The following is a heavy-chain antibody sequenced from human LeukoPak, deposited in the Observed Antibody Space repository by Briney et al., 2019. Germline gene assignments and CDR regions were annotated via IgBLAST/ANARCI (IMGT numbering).Heavy chain of an antibody. CDR1: GYTFTGYY. D-gene: IGHD3-22*01. V-gene: IGHV1-2*02. CDR2: INPNSGGT. Sequence: GALVKVSCKASGYTFTGYYMHWVRQAPGQGLEWMGWINPNSGGTNYAQKFQGRVTMTRDTSISTAYMELSRLRSDDTAVYYCATASYYYDSSGYFDYWGQGTPVTVSS. CDR3: ATASYYYDSSGYFDY. J-gene: IGHJ4*02.